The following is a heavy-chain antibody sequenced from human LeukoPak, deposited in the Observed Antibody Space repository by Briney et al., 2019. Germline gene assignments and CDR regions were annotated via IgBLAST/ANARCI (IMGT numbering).Heavy chain of an antibody. V-gene: IGHV1-18*01. CDR1: GYTFTSYG. Sequence: ASVKVSCKASGYTFTSYGISWVRQAPGQGLEWMGWISAYNGNTNYAQKLQGRVTMTTDTSTSTAYMELRSLRSDDTAVYYCARVVEYSSSSYYYYYYYVDVWGKGTTVTVSS. J-gene: IGHJ6*03. CDR3: ARVVEYSSSSYYYYYYYVDV. CDR2: ISAYNGNT. D-gene: IGHD6-6*01.